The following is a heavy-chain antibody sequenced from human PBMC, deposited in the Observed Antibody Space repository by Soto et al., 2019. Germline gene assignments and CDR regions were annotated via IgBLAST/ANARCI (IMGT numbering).Heavy chain of an antibody. V-gene: IGHV4-4*02. CDR3: GRANSSGSPIDS. CDR1: GGSVNSPNW. CDR2: MHHSGSS. J-gene: IGHJ4*02. D-gene: IGHD6-19*01. Sequence: QVQLQQSGPGLVEPSGTLSLTCAVSGGSVNSPNWWNWVRQPPETGLEWIGEMHHSGSSNYNPSHKPRLTLSVDKSNNELSMNLTSVTAADTAIYYCGRANSSGSPIDSWGQGILVTVSS.